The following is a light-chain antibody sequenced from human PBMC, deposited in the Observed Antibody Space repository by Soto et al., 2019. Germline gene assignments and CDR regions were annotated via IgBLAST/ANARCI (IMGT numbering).Light chain of an antibody. Sequence: DVQLTQSPSTLSASVGDRVTITCRASESAFIWLAWYQQKPGRAPKLLIFDVMNVENGVPSRFSGDGSETEFTLTISSLQPDDFATYYGQQDSGNSFTSGQGTKLEI. V-gene: IGKV1-5*01. CDR1: ESAFIW. CDR3: QQDSGNSFT. CDR2: DVM. J-gene: IGKJ2*01.